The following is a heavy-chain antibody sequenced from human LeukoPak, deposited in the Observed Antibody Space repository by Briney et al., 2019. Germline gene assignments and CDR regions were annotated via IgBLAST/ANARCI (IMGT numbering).Heavy chain of an antibody. J-gene: IGHJ4*02. CDR1: GLTFSSYA. CDR3: AKLIGDESF. V-gene: IGHV3-23*01. D-gene: IGHD7-27*01. Sequence: GGSLRLSCAASGLTFSSYAMSWVRQAPGKGLEWVSSVSASGGTTNYADSVKGRFTISRDNSKNTLYLQMNSLRVEDKTVYYCAKLIGDESFWGQGTLVTVSS. CDR2: VSASGGTT.